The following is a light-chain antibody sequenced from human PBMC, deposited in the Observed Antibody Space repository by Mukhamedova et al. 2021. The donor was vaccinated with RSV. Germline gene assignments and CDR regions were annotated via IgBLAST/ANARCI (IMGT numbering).Light chain of an antibody. CDR2: DVS. CDR3: KHFRSYPPS. J-gene: IGKJ3*01. V-gene: IGKV1-13*02. Sequence: WYQRRVHGKLPKLLIYDVSNLDRGVPSRFSGSGSGTELTLTISSLQPEDFAFYYCKHFRSYPPSFGPGTKVDV.